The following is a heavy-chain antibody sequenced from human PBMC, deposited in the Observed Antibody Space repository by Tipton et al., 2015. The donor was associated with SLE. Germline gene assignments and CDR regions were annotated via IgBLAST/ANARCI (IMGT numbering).Heavy chain of an antibody. V-gene: IGHV4-39*07. D-gene: IGHD1-26*01. CDR3: ARDLGRGYNWFDP. J-gene: IGHJ5*02. CDR1: GGSISSSSYY. Sequence: LRLSCTVSGGSISSSSYYWGWIRQPPGKGLEWIGSIYYSGSTYYNPSLKSRVAISVDTSKNQFSLKLSSVTAADTAVYYCARDLGRGYNWFDPWGQGTLVTVSS. CDR2: IYYSGST.